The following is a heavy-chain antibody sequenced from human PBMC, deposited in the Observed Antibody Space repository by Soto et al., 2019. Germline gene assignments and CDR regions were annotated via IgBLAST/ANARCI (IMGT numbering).Heavy chain of an antibody. CDR2: IWYDGSNK. Sequence: QVQLVESGGGVVQPGRSLRLSCAASGFTFSSYGMHWVRQAPGKGLEWVAVIWYDGSNKYYADSVKGRFTISRDNSKNTLYLQMNSLRAEDTAVYYCARVGTYDSYYYYYYGMDVWGQGTTVTVSS. J-gene: IGHJ6*02. CDR3: ARVGTYDSYYYYYYGMDV. V-gene: IGHV3-33*01. D-gene: IGHD3-22*01. CDR1: GFTFSSYG.